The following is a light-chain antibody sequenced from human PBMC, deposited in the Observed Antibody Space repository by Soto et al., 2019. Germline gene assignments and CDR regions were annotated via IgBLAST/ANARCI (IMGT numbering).Light chain of an antibody. CDR1: ETVNSN. CDR3: QQYGSSPKT. Sequence: EVVMTQSPATLSVSPGERATLSCRASETVNSNLAWYQQKPGQAPRLLIYTISIRATGIPARFSGSGSGTDFTLTISRLEPEDFAVYYCQQYGSSPKTFGQGTKVDIK. J-gene: IGKJ1*01. V-gene: IGKV3-20*01. CDR2: TIS.